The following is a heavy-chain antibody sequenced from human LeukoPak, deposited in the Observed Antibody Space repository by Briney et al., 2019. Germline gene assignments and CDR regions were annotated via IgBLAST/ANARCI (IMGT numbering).Heavy chain of an antibody. V-gene: IGHV3-23*01. J-gene: IGHJ4*02. CDR3: VKNSGIWSF. CDR2: ISGTGDRT. CDR1: GFSFDTTD. Sequence: GGSLRLSCAASGFSFDTTDMTWVRQAPGKGPEWLSCISGTGDRTYYADSVRVRFTISRDTSKNMLYLQMTSMRVEDTATYYCVKNSGIWSFWGRGTLAAVSS. D-gene: IGHD1-26*01.